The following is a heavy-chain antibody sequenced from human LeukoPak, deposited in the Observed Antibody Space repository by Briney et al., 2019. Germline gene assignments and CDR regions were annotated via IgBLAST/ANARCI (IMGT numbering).Heavy chain of an antibody. D-gene: IGHD3-22*01. CDR3: ARGTYYYDSSGYYHS. CDR2: ISSSSSYI. V-gene: IGHV3-21*01. Sequence: GGSLRLSCAASGSTFSSYSMNWVRQAPGKGLEWVSSISSSSSYIYYADSVKGRFTISRDNAKNSLYLQMNSLRAEDTAVYYCARGTYYYDSSGYYHSWGQGTLVTVSS. CDR1: GSTFSSYS. J-gene: IGHJ4*02.